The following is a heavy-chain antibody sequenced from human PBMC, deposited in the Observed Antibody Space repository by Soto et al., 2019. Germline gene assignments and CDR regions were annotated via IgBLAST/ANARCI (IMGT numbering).Heavy chain of an antibody. CDR1: GYTFTGYY. Sequence: AASVKVSCKASGYTFTGYYMHWVRQAPGQGLEWMGWINPNSGGTNYAQKFQGWVTMTRDTSTSTAYMELSRLRSDDTAVYYCARRYCSSTSCYGSRTDNWFDPWGQGTLVTVSS. D-gene: IGHD2-2*01. J-gene: IGHJ5*02. V-gene: IGHV1-2*04. CDR3: ARRYCSSTSCYGSRTDNWFDP. CDR2: INPNSGGT.